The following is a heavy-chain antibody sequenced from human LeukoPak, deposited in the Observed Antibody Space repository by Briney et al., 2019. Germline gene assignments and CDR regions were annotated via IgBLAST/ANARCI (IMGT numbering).Heavy chain of an antibody. J-gene: IGHJ4*02. CDR3: ARDLSLGGNPSE. D-gene: IGHD4-23*01. CDR2: INPNSGGT. CDR1: GYTFTGYY. V-gene: IGHV1-2*02. Sequence: ASVNVSCKSSGYTFTGYYMHWVRQAPGQGLEWMGWINPNSGGTNYAQKFQGRVTMTRDTSISTAYMELSRLRSDDTAVYYCARDLSLGGNPSEWGQGTLVTVSS.